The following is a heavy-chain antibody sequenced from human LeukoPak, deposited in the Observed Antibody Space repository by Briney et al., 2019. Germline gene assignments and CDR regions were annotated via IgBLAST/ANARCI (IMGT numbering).Heavy chain of an antibody. D-gene: IGHD6-19*01. CDR3: ARDDPSGWSVAFDY. CDR2: IIPIFGTA. J-gene: IGHJ4*02. V-gene: IGHV1-69*01. CDR1: GGTFSSYA. Sequence: ASVKVSCKASGGTFSSYAISWVRQAPGQGLEWMGGIIPIFGTANYAQKFQGRVTITADESTSTAYMELSSLRSEDTAVYYCARDDPSGWSVAFDYWGQGTLVTVSS.